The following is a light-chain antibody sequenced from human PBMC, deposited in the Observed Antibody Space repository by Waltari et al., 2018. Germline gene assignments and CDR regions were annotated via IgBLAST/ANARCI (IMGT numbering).Light chain of an antibody. Sequence: QSALTQPASVSGSPGQSITISCTGTTSDVGSYTLVSWYQHHPGKAPKLIIFAVSERPSGGSNRFSGSKSGNTASLTISGLQAEDEADYHCCSYAGNSIYVFGTGTRVTVL. CDR1: TSDVGSYTL. CDR2: AVS. CDR3: CSYAGNSIYV. J-gene: IGLJ1*01. V-gene: IGLV2-23*02.